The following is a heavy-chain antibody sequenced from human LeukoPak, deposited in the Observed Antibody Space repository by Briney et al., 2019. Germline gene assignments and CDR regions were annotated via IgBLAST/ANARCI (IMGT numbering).Heavy chain of an antibody. CDR1: GGSISSYY. CDR2: IYYSGST. D-gene: IGHD6-19*01. Sequence: PSETLSLTCTVSGGSISSYYWSWIRQPPGKGLEWIGYIYYSGSTNYNPSLKSRVTISVDTSKNQFSLKLSSVTAADTAVYYCARHIGGEWLALYFDYWGQGTLVTVSS. CDR3: ARHIGGEWLALYFDY. V-gene: IGHV4-59*08. J-gene: IGHJ4*02.